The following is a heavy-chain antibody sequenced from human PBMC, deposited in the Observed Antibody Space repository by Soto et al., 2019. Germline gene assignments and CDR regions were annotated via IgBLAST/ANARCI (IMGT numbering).Heavy chain of an antibody. CDR3: ASGGLGDDTSSSFAFDI. J-gene: IGHJ3*02. CDR2: IYYSGST. Sequence: SQTLPLTCTVWGGCISGGGYYWSCIRKHPWKGLEWIGYIYYSGSTYYNPSLKGRVTISVDTSKNQFSLKLSSVNAADTAVYYCASGGLGDDTSSSFAFDIWGQGTMVTVPS. D-gene: IGHD2-2*01. CDR1: GGCISGGGYY. V-gene: IGHV4-31*03.